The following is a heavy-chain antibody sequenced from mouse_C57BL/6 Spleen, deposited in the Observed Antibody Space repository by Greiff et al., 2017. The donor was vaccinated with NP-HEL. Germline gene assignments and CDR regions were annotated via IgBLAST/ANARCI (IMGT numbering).Heavy chain of an antibody. J-gene: IGHJ1*03. CDR1: GYTFTSYW. V-gene: IGHV1-69*01. CDR2: IDPSDSYT. CDR3: ARGIYYGNYFDV. Sequence: QVQLQQPGAELVMPGASVKLSCKASGYTFTSYWMYWVKQRPGQGLEWIGEIDPSDSYTNYNQKFKGKSTLTVDKSSSTAYMQLSSLTSEDSAVYYCARGIYYGNYFDVWGTGTTVTVSS. D-gene: IGHD2-1*01.